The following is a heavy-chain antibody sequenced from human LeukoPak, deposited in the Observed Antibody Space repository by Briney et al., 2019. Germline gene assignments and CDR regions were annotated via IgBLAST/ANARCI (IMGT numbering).Heavy chain of an antibody. Sequence: ASVKVSCKASGYTFTRYGIIWVRQAPGQGLEWMGWISANNGNTNYAQKLQGRVTMTTDTSTSTADMELRSLRSDDTAVYYCARGDSGYDFAPFDYWGQGTLVTVSS. CDR3: ARGDSGYDFAPFDY. D-gene: IGHD5-12*01. CDR2: ISANNGNT. CDR1: GYTFTRYG. V-gene: IGHV1-18*01. J-gene: IGHJ4*02.